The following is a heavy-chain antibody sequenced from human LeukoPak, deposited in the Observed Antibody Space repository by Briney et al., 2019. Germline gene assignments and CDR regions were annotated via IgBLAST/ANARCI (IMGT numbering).Heavy chain of an antibody. V-gene: IGHV5-51*01. J-gene: IGHJ4*02. CDR1: GYSFTSYW. CDR3: ARSHPQYYWLPELVY. CDR2: IYPGDSDT. Sequence: GESLKISCKGSGYSFTSYWIGWVRQMPGKGLEWMGIIYPGDSDTRYSPSFQGQVTISADKSISTAYLQWSSLKASDTAMYYCARSHPQYYWLPELVYWGQGTLVTVSS. D-gene: IGHD3-16*01.